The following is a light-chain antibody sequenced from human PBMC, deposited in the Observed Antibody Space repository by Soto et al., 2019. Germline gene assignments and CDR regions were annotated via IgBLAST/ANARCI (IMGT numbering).Light chain of an antibody. J-gene: IGKJ1*01. CDR2: KPS. V-gene: IGKV1-5*03. CDR3: QQYINRWT. CDR1: QSISTW. Sequence: DIQMTQSPSTLSASVGDRVTITCRASQSISTWLAWYQQKPGKAPKLLIYKPSSLESGVPSRFSGSGSGTEFTLTISSLQPEDFATYYCQQYINRWTFGQGTKVETK.